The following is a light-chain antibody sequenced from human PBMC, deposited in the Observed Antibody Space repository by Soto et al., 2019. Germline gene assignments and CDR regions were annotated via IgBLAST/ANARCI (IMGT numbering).Light chain of an antibody. J-gene: IGKJ1*01. Sequence: IQMTQNPSSVSASVEDRVIITRRASQSISNHLNWYQQKPGKAPKLLIYDASSLESGVPSRFSGSGSGTEFTLTISSLQPDDFATYYCQQYNSYWTFGQGTKVDI. CDR2: DAS. CDR1: QSISNH. CDR3: QQYNSYWT. V-gene: IGKV1-5*01.